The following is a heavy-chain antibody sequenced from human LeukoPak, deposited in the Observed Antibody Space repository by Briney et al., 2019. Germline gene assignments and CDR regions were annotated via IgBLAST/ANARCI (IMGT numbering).Heavy chain of an antibody. CDR3: AKMSSSSSSDDY. CDR1: GFTFTSWS. CDR2: IKGDGSIT. D-gene: IGHD6-6*01. V-gene: IGHV3-74*01. Sequence: GGSLRLSCAASGFTFTSWSLHWVRQAPGKGLVWVSRIKGDGSITNYADSVKGRFTISRGNAKNTLYLQMNSLGVEDTAVYFCAKMSSSSSSDDYWGQGTLVTVSS. J-gene: IGHJ4*02.